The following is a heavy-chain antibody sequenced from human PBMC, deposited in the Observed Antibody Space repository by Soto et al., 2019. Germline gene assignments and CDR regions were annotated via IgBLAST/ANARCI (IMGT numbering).Heavy chain of an antibody. CDR1: GYTFTGYY. CDR2: INPNSGGT. J-gene: IGHJ4*02. V-gene: IGHV1-2*04. D-gene: IGHD3-22*01. Sequence: ASVKVSCKASGYTFTGYYMHWVRQAPGQGLEWMGWINPNSGGTNYAQKFQGWVTMTRDTSISTAYMELSSLRSEDTAVYYCARGYYPQGDYWGQGTLVTVSS. CDR3: ARGYYPQGDY.